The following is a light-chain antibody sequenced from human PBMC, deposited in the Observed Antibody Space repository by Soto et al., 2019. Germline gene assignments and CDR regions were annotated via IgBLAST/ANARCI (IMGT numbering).Light chain of an antibody. V-gene: IGKV3-20*01. CDR1: QSVSNNY. CDR2: GAS. J-gene: IGKJ5*01. CDR3: QQYGSSPSIT. Sequence: IGVSKSPGTLSLSPGARAPLSCRASQSVSNNYLAWYQQKPGQAPRLLIYGASSRATGIPDRFSGSGSGTDFTLTISRLEPEDFAVYYCQQYGSSPSITFGQGTRLEIK.